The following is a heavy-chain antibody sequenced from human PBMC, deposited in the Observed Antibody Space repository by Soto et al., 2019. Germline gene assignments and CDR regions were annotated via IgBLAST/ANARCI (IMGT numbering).Heavy chain of an antibody. V-gene: IGHV3-30*18. CDR2: ISYDGSNK. CDR3: AKDTYYHDSSGYYVFDY. CDR1: GFTFTDYG. D-gene: IGHD3-22*01. Sequence: VQLVESGGGVVQPGRSLRLSCADSGFTFTDYGMHWVRQAPGKGLEWVAVISYDGSNKNYADSVNGRFTISRDNSKNTLYLQMNSLRAEDTAVYYCAKDTYYHDSSGYYVFDYWGQGTLVTVSS. J-gene: IGHJ4*02.